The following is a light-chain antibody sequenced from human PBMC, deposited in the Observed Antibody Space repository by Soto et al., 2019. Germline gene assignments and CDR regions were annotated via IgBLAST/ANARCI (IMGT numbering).Light chain of an antibody. CDR1: QSVSSN. Sequence: VLTQSPGTLSLSPGYTAILSSSASQSVSSNYLAWYPQKPGQAPRLLIYGASTRATGIPDRFSGSGSGTEFTLTISSLQSEEFAVYYCKQYNNWPRTVGQGTKVAIK. V-gene: IGKV3-15*01. J-gene: IGKJ1*01. CDR3: KQYNNWPRT. CDR2: GAS.